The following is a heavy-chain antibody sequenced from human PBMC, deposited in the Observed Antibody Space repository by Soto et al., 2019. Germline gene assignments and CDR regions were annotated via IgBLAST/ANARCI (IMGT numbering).Heavy chain of an antibody. V-gene: IGHV1-69*12. D-gene: IGHD3-10*01. CDR3: ARDRSPSGGMDV. J-gene: IGHJ6*02. CDR2: ILPIFGTA. Sequence: QVQLVQSGAEVKKPGSSVKVSCKASGGTFSSYAISWVRQAPGQGLEWLGGILPIFGTANYAQKFQGRVTITADESTSTAYMALTSLRSEDTAVYYCARDRSPSGGMDVWGQGTTVTVSS. CDR1: GGTFSSYA.